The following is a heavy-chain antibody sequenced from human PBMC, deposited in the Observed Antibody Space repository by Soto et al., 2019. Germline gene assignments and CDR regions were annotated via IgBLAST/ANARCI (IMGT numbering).Heavy chain of an antibody. CDR1: GYTFSDHD. CDR3: ARVGGNWNDDYFDY. D-gene: IGHD1-1*01. CDR2: MNPNSGDT. V-gene: IGHV1-8*01. Sequence: HVQLVRSGAEVKKPGASVKVSCKASGYTFSDHDINWVRQASGQGPEWLGWMNPNSGDTGYAQNFQGRVTMTRDTSKRTAYMELSSLRSEDTAVYYCARVGGNWNDDYFDYWGQGTLVTVSS. J-gene: IGHJ4*02.